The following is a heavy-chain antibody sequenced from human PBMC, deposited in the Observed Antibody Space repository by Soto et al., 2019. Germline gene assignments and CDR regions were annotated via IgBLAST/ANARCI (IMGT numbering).Heavy chain of an antibody. CDR2: ISYDGSNK. J-gene: IGHJ4*02. CDR3: AIFPRAYDYVWGSYSPTDADY. CDR1: GFTFSSYA. Sequence: PGGSLRLSCAASGFTFSSYAMHWVRQAPGKGLEWVAVISYDGSNKYYADSVKGRFTISRDNSKNTLYLQMNSLRAEDTAVYYCAIFPRAYDYVWGSYSPTDADYWGQGTLVTVSS. D-gene: IGHD3-16*01. V-gene: IGHV3-30-3*01.